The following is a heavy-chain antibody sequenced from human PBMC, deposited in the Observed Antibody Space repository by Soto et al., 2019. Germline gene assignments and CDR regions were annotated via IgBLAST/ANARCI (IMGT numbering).Heavy chain of an antibody. Sequence: RGSLRLSCATSGFTFSDYYLSWIRQAPGKGLEWVSYIGTRGNNKYYADSVRGRFTISRDNAKNSLYLQMNSLRADDKAVYYCARDGKEYDGEYYDYWGQGIPVTVSS. CDR1: GFTFSDYY. D-gene: IGHD4-17*01. CDR2: IGTRGNNK. J-gene: IGHJ4*02. CDR3: ARDGKEYDGEYYDY. V-gene: IGHV3-11*01.